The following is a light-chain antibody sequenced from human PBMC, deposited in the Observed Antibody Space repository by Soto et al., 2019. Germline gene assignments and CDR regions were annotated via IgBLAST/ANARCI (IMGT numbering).Light chain of an antibody. CDR3: SAYAGSSTWV. CDR1: SSDVGGYNY. V-gene: IGLV2-8*01. CDR2: EVY. Sequence: QSAPTQPPSASGSPGQSVTFSCTGTSSDVGGYNYVSWYQQYPGKAPKLMIYEVYKRHSGVPDRFSGSKSGNTASLTVSGLQPEDEADYYGSAYAGSSTWVFGGGPKLTVL. J-gene: IGLJ2*01.